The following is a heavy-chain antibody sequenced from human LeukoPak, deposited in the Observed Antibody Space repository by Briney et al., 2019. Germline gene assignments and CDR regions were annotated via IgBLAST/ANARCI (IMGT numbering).Heavy chain of an antibody. CDR1: GGSISSSSYY. J-gene: IGHJ5*02. CDR2: IYYSGST. Sequence: PSETLSLTCTVSGGSISSSSYYWGWIRQPPGKGLEWIGSIYYSGSTYYNPSLKSRVTISVDTSKNQFSLKLSSVTAADTAVYYCARRDRIQLWYSPVYNWFDPWAQGTLVTVSS. D-gene: IGHD5-18*01. V-gene: IGHV4-39*01. CDR3: ARRDRIQLWYSPVYNWFDP.